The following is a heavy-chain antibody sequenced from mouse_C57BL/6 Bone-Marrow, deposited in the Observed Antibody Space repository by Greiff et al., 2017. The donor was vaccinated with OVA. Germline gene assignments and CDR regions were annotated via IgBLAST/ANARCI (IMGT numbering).Heavy chain of an antibody. J-gene: IGHJ1*03. Sequence: DVKLVESGGGLVQPTGSLKLSCAASGFTFNTYAMHWVRQAPGKGLEWVARIRSKSSNYATYYADSVKDRFTISRDDSQSMLYLQMNNLKTEDTAMYYCVRPMVTPWYFDVWGTGTTVTVSS. CDR1: GFTFNTYA. D-gene: IGHD2-2*01. V-gene: IGHV10-3*01. CDR3: VRPMVTPWYFDV. CDR2: IRSKSSNYAT.